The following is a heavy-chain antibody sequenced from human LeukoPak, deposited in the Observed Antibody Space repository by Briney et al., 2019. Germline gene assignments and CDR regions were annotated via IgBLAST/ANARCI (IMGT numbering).Heavy chain of an antibody. V-gene: IGHV4-30-2*01. J-gene: IGHJ4*02. CDR2: IYHSGST. CDR1: GGSISSGGYS. CDR3: ARGVVPAALFDY. Sequence: PSETLSLTCAASGGSISSGGYSWSWIRQPPGKGLEWIGYIYHSGSTYYNPSLKSRVTISVDRSKNQFSLKLSSVTAADTAVYYCARGVVPAALFDYWGQGTLVTVSS. D-gene: IGHD2-2*01.